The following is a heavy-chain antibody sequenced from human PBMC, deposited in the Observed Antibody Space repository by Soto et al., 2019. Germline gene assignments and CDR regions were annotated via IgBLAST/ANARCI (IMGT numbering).Heavy chain of an antibody. Sequence: ASVKVSCKASGYTFTNNDVSWVRQATGQGLEWMGWMNPGSGDTGHAQKFQGRVTMTRDISIATAYMELNSLTSEDTAIYYCARMESFGSLNWFDPWGQGXLVTVYS. CDR2: MNPGSGDT. V-gene: IGHV1-8*02. J-gene: IGHJ5*02. CDR3: ARMESFGSLNWFDP. D-gene: IGHD5-18*01. CDR1: GYTFTNND.